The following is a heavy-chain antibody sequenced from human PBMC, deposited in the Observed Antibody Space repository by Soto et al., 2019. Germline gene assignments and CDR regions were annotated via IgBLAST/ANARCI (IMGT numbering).Heavy chain of an antibody. D-gene: IGHD5-18*01. CDR3: ASEWKHDGLDY. CDR1: GFTFSSYW. Sequence: PGGSLRLSCAASGFTFSSYWMHWVRQAPGKGLVWVSRINSDGSSTSYADSVKGRFTISRDNSKSTLYLQMNSLRTEDTAVYYCASEWKHDGLDYWGQGTLVTVSS. CDR2: INSDGSST. J-gene: IGHJ4*02. V-gene: IGHV3-74*01.